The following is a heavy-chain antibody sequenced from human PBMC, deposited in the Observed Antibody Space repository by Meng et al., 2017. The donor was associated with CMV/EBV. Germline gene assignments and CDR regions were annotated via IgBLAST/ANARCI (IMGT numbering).Heavy chain of an antibody. D-gene: IGHD6-6*01. CDR1: GFTFSSYA. V-gene: IGHV3-74*01. Sequence: GESLKISCAASGFTFSSYAMHWVRQAPGKGLVWVSRINSDGSSTSYADSVKGRFTISRDNAKNTLYLQMNSLRAEDTAVYYCARLERLLVHPYYYYGMDVWGQGTTVTVSS. J-gene: IGHJ6*02. CDR2: INSDGSST. CDR3: ARLERLLVHPYYYYGMDV.